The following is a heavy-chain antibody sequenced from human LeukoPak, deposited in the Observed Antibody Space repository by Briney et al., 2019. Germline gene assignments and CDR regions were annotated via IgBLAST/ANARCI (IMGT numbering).Heavy chain of an antibody. CDR2: ISSSGRT. J-gene: IGHJ4*02. D-gene: IGHD6-19*01. V-gene: IGHV4-30-4*01. CDR1: GGSISSGDYY. Sequence: PSETLSLTCTVSGGSISSGDYYWSWIRQPPGKGLEWIGYISSSGRTYYNPSLKSRITVSIDTAKNQFSLKVNSVTAADTAVYYCARDFYSSVWYRLDYWGQGTLVTVSS. CDR3: ARDFYSSVWYRLDY.